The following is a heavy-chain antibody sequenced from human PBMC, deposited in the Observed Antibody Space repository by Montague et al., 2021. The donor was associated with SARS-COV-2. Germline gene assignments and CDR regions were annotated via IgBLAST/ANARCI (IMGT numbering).Heavy chain of an antibody. CDR1: GGSMNSGGYY. V-gene: IGHV4-31*03. J-gene: IGHJ4*02. D-gene: IGHD5-12*01. CDR3: ARGRGYNGYDSD. Sequence: TLSLTCTVSGGSMNSGGYYWSWIRQHPGKGLEWIGYICYTGSTFYNPSLKSRLTMSVDTSQNQFSLRLISVTAADTAVYYCARGRGYNGYDSDWGQGTLVTVTS. CDR2: ICYTGST.